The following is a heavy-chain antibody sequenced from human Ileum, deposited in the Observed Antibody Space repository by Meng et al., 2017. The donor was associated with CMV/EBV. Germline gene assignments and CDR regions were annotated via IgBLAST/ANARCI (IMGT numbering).Heavy chain of an antibody. J-gene: IGHJ4*02. CDR1: GDKASTTSDA. CDR3: ARGSHGTTVSLFDS. CDR2: TYYMSEWYS. D-gene: IGHD1/OR15-1a*01. V-gene: IGHV6-1*01. Sequence: QVRQEQLRPGLGKPPQALDYPCDSAGDKASTTSDACIRMRQYPSGGREWLSRTYYMSEWYSDSAISVRSRLSVRPDTSRNQFSLQLTSVTPEDTAVYYCARGSHGTTVSLFDSCGQGILVTVSS.